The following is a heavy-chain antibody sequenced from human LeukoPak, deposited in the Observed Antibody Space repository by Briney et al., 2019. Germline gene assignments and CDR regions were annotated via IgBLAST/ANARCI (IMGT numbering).Heavy chain of an antibody. Sequence: GASVKVPCKASGYTFTSYDINWVRQATGQGLEWMGWMNPNSGNTGYAQKFQGRVTMTRNTSISTAYMELSSLRSEDTAVYYCLVMTTVTTSNYYYYYMDVWGKGTTVTVSS. D-gene: IGHD4-11*01. V-gene: IGHV1-8*01. CDR2: MNPNSGNT. J-gene: IGHJ6*03. CDR3: LVMTTVTTSNYYYYYMDV. CDR1: GYTFTSYD.